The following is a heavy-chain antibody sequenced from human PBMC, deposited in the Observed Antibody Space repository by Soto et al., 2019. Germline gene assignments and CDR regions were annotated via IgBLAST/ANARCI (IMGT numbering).Heavy chain of an antibody. CDR3: TRWNGFGDS. V-gene: IGHV3-23*01. D-gene: IGHD1-1*01. CDR2: FTGGHGKT. CDR1: GFNIPDYG. J-gene: IGHJ4*02. Sequence: EVQLLESGGGSVQPGESLKLSCGVSGFNIPDYGVTWVRQPPGKGLEWVSGFTGGHGKTFYADSVRGRFTLSREDSRNMVYLQMDSLRVEDTAVYYCTRWNGFGDSWGQGTLVTVAS.